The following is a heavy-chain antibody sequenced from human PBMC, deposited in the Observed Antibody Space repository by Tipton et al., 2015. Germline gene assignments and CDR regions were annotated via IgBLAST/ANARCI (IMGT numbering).Heavy chain of an antibody. D-gene: IGHD4-23*01. CDR3: ARDVYGGNSGWYFDL. J-gene: IGHJ2*01. Sequence: VQSGGGLIQPGGSLRLSCAASGFTVSSNYMSWVRQAPGKGLEWVSVIYSGGRTYYADSVKGRFTISRDNSKNTLYLQMNSLRAEDTAVYYCARDVYGGNSGWYFDLWGRGTLVTVSS. CDR1: GFTVSSNY. V-gene: IGHV3-53*01. CDR2: IYSGGRT.